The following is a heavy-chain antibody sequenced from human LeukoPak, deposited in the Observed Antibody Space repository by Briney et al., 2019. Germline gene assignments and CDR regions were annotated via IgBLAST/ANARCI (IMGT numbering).Heavy chain of an antibody. Sequence: SETLSLTCTVSGGSISSSSYYWAWIRQPPGKGLEWIGNIYYTGTTYYNPSLKSRVAISVDTSKNQFSLKLSSVTAADTAVYYCARGKMDYYFDYWGQGTLVTVSS. CDR1: GGSISSSSYY. CDR2: IYYTGTT. CDR3: ARGKMDYYFDY. V-gene: IGHV4-39*07. J-gene: IGHJ4*02. D-gene: IGHD2-8*01.